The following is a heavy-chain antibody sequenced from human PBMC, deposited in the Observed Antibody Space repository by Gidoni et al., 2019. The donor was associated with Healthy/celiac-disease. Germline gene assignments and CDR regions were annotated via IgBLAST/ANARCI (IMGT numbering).Heavy chain of an antibody. CDR1: GFTFSSYA. J-gene: IGHJ4*02. V-gene: IGHV3-30-3*01. CDR2: ISYDGSNK. D-gene: IGHD6-19*01. Sequence: QVQLVESGGGVVQPGRSLSLSCAAPGFTFSSYAMHGVRQAPGKGLEWVAVISYDGSNKYYADSVKGRFTISRDNSKNTLYLQMNSLRAEDTAVYYCARDGLEGYFDYWGQGTLVTVSS. CDR3: ARDGLEGYFDY.